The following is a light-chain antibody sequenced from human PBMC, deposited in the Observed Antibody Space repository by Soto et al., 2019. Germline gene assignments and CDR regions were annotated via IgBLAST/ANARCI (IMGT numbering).Light chain of an antibody. V-gene: IGKV1-5*01. CDR2: HAS. CDR1: QTINNW. Sequence: DIQMTQSPSTLSASIGDRVTITCRASQTINNWLAWYQQEPGKAPNLLIFHASNLETGVPSRFSGSAFGTEFTLTISSLQPDDFATYYGQHYNSYPWTFGQGTKVEIK. J-gene: IGKJ1*01. CDR3: QHYNSYPWT.